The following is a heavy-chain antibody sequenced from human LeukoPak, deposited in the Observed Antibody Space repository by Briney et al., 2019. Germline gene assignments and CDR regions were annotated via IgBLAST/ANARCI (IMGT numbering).Heavy chain of an antibody. CDR2: IRASQAPT. D-gene: IGHD3-22*01. CDR1: GFSFSIYS. CDR3: VKDGDCRGSICATKIVVVGYLDH. J-gene: IGHJ4*02. V-gene: IGHV3-23*01. Sequence: SLRLSCRASGFSFSIYSMNWVRQAPGKGLEWVSVIRASQAPTYYTDSVKGRCTISRDNSKNMLYLHMNSLRAEDTATYYCVKDGDCRGSICATKIVVVGYLDHWGQGTQVTVSA.